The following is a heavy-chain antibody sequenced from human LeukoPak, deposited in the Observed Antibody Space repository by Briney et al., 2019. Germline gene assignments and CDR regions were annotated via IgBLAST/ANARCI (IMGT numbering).Heavy chain of an antibody. CDR2: IAYNGNT. D-gene: IGHD6-13*01. J-gene: IGHJ4*02. V-gene: IGHV1-18*01. CDR3: ARYSSSWYLYDY. Sequence: ASVKVSFKASGYSFTTYGFSWMRQAPGQGLEWMGIIAYNGNTYYAENLQGRVTMTTDSSTNTAYMELRSLRSDDTAVYYCARYSSSWYLYDYWGQGTLVTVSS. CDR1: GYSFTTYG.